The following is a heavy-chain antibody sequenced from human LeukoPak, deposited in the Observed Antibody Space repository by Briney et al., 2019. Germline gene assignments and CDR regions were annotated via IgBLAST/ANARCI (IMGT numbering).Heavy chain of an antibody. CDR3: AREGFGSSSWYEGAGAFDI. J-gene: IGHJ3*02. D-gene: IGHD6-13*01. CDR1: GYTFTSYY. V-gene: IGHV1-46*01. Sequence: ASVKVSCKASGYTFTSYYMHWVRQAPGQGLEWMGIINPSGGSTSYAQKFQGRVTMTRDTSTSTVYMELSSLRSEDTAVYYCAREGFGSSSWYEGAGAFDIWGQGTMVTVSS. CDR2: INPSGGST.